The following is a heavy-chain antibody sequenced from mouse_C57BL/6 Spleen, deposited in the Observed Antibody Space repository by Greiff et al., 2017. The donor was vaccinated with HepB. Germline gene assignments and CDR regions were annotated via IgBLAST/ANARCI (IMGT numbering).Heavy chain of an antibody. CDR2: IRSKSSNYAT. CDR1: GFTFNTYA. D-gene: IGHD1-1*01. Sequence: EVQLVESGGGLVQPKGSLKLSCAASGFTFNTYAMHWVRQAPGKGLEWVARIRSKSSNYATYYADSVKDRFTIDRDDSQSMLYMQMNNLKTEDTAMYYCVREGSYYYYFDYWGQGTTLTVSS. V-gene: IGHV10-3*01. J-gene: IGHJ2*01. CDR3: VREGSYYYYFDY.